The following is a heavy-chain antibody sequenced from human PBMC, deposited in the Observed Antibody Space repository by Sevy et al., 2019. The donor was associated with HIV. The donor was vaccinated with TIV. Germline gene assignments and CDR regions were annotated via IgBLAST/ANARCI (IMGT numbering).Heavy chain of an antibody. D-gene: IGHD3-3*01. V-gene: IGHV1-18*01. Sequence: ASVKVSCKASGYTFTSYGISWVRQAPGQGLEWMGWISAYNGNTNYAQKLQGRVTMTTDTSTSTAYMELRGLRSDDTAVYYCARVRSFEYYFDYWGQGTLVTVSS. CDR1: GYTFTSYG. J-gene: IGHJ4*02. CDR3: ARVRSFEYYFDY. CDR2: ISAYNGNT.